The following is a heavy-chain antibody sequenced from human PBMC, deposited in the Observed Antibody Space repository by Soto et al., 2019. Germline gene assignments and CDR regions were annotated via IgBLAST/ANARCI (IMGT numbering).Heavy chain of an antibody. CDR3: AKAWAPYSGSYQAADV. CDR1: RFTFYNFA. CDR2: IGGSGAPT. Sequence: EVQLLESGGGLVQPGGSLRLSCAASRFTFYNFAMNWVRHAPGKGLEWVSSIGGSGAPTHYADSVKGRFTISRDNSKNILYLQMNGLRAEGTAIYYCAKAWAPYSGSYQAADVWGQGTTVTVSS. D-gene: IGHD1-26*01. V-gene: IGHV3-23*01. J-gene: IGHJ6*02.